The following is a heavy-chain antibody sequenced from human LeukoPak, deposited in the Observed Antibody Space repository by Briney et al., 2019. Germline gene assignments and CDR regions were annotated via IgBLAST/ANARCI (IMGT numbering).Heavy chain of an antibody. Sequence: GGSLRLSCAASGFTFSSYGMPWVRQAPGKGLEWVAVIWYDGSNKYYADSVKGRFTISRDNSKNTLYLQMNSLRAEDTAVYYCARLAAAGSGMDVWGQGTTVTVSS. J-gene: IGHJ6*02. V-gene: IGHV3-33*01. CDR3: ARLAAAGSGMDV. D-gene: IGHD6-13*01. CDR1: GFTFSSYG. CDR2: IWYDGSNK.